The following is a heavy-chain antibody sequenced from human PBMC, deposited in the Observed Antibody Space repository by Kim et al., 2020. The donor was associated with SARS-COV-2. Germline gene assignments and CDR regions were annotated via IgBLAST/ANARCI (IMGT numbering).Heavy chain of an antibody. J-gene: IGHJ5*02. V-gene: IGHV3-30-3*01. D-gene: IGHD3-22*01. Sequence: GGSLRLSCAASGFTFSSYAMHWVRQAPGKGLEWVAVISYDGSNKYYADSVKGRFTISRDNSKNTLYLQMNSLRAEDTAVYYCARDDRYDSSGYYYPWFDPWAREPWSPSPQ. CDR1: GFTFSSYA. CDR3: ARDDRYDSSGYYYPWFDP. CDR2: ISYDGSNK.